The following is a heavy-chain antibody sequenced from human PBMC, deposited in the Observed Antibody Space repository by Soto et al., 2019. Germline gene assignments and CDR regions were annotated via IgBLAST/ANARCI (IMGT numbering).Heavy chain of an antibody. CDR1: GFSLSTSGVG. CDR2: IYWDDNK. CDR3: AHKGHLHFYYHGMDV. Sequence: QITLKESGPTLVKPTQPLTLTCTFSGFSLSTSGVGVGWIRQPPGKALEWLALIYWDDNKQYSPSLESRLTITKDTSKNQVVLTMTNMDPVDTATYYCAHKGHLHFYYHGMDVWGQGTTVTVSS. V-gene: IGHV2-5*02. J-gene: IGHJ6*02.